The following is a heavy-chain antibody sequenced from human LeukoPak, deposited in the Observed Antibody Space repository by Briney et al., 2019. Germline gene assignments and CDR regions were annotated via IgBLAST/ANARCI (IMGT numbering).Heavy chain of an antibody. V-gene: IGHV1-46*01. CDR2: INCGDGYT. CDR3: ARDRGGSYSIDY. D-gene: IGHD1-26*01. Sequence: VASVNVSCKASGYTLTSSHAHWVRQAPGQGLEWMGIINCGDGYTNYAQKFQGRVSVTSDTSTSTIYMELSSLRAEDTAIYYCARDRGGSYSIDYWGQGTLVTVSS. CDR1: GYTLTSSH. J-gene: IGHJ4*02.